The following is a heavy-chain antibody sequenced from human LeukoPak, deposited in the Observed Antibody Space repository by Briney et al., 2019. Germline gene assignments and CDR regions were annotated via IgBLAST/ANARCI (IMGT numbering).Heavy chain of an antibody. CDR3: TASITMVRGGTEIDY. V-gene: IGHV3-15*01. Sequence: PGGSLRLSCAASGFTFSNAWMRWVRQAPGKGLEWVGRIKSKTDGGTTDYAAPVKGRFTISRDDSKNTLHLQMNSLKTEDTAVYYCTASITMVRGGTEIDYWGQGTLVTVSS. CDR1: GFTFSNAW. CDR2: IKSKTDGGTT. D-gene: IGHD3-10*01. J-gene: IGHJ4*02.